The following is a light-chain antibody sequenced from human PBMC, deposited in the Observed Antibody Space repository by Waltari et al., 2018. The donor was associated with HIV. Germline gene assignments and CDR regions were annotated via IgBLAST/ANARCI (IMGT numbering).Light chain of an antibody. J-gene: IGKJ2*01. V-gene: IGKV3-15*01. CDR2: DAS. CDR3: QQYNNWPPYT. CDR1: QNVRGA. Sequence: EIVLTQSPATLSVSPGERATLSCRTSQNVRGALARYQQKPGQAPRLLIFDASTRATGAPPRFSGGGSRTEFTLTISSLQSEDSAFYYCQQYNNWPPYTFGQGTKLEIK.